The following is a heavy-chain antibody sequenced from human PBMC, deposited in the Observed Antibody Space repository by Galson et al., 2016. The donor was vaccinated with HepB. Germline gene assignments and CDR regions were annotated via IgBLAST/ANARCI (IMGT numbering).Heavy chain of an antibody. CDR1: GFSLGTTGVD. V-gene: IGHV2-5*01. CDR3: IHSSDLHHAFDI. J-gene: IGHJ3*02. CDR2: ISGHDDK. Sequence: ALVKPTQTLTLTCTFSGFSLGTTGVDVGWIRQPPGKTLEWLALISGHDDKRYTPSLKSRLTISKDTSKQQVLLTMTNVDPVDTATYYCIHSSDLHHAFDIWGQGTSVIVSS. D-gene: IGHD2-21*02.